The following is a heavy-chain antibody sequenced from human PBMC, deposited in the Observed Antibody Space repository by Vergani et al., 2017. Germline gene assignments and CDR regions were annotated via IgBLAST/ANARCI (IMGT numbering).Heavy chain of an antibody. J-gene: IGHJ4*02. CDR3: AKHFRGWGIDY. Sequence: EVQLVESGGGLVKPGGSLRLSCAASGFTFSSYSMNWVRQAPGKGLEWVSSISSSSSYIYYADSVKGRFTISRDNAKNSLYLQMNSLRTDDTATYYCAKHFRGWGIDYWGQGTQVIVSS. CDR1: GFTFSSYS. D-gene: IGHD3-16*01. V-gene: IGHV3-21*01. CDR2: ISSSSSYI.